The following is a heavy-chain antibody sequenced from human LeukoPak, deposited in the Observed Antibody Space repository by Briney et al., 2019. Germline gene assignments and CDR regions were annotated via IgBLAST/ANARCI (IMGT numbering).Heavy chain of an antibody. D-gene: IGHD3-22*01. CDR1: GYTFTSYY. V-gene: IGHV1-46*01. CDR2: INPSGGST. J-gene: IGHJ4*02. CDR3: AIVMSGYDSSGYSSKMFDY. Sequence: ASVKVSCKASGYTFTSYYMHWVRQAPGQGLEWMGIINPSGGSTSYAQKFQGRVTMTRDTSTSTVYMELSSLRSEDTAVYYCAIVMSGYDSSGYSSKMFDYWGQGTLVTVSS.